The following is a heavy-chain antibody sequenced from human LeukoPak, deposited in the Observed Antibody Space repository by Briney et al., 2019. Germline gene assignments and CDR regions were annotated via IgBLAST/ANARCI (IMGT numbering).Heavy chain of an antibody. CDR3: ARDPYVGDHAFDI. J-gene: IGHJ3*02. Sequence: SETLSLTCAVYGGSFSSYYWSWIRQPPGKGLEWIGYIYYSGSTNYNPSLKRRVTISVDTSKNQLSLKLSSVTAADTAVYYCARDPYVGDHAFDIWGQGTMVTVSS. CDR2: IYYSGST. V-gene: IGHV4-59*01. CDR1: GGSFSSYY. D-gene: IGHD3-16*01.